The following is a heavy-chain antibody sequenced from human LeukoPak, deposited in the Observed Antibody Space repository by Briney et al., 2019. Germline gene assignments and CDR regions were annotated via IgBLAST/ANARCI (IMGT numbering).Heavy chain of an antibody. CDR3: ARSNNCTYGVCSVVSIYYGMDF. D-gene: IGHD2-8*01. V-gene: IGHV1-2*02. CDR1: TYTFTGYY. Sequence: GASVKVSCKASTYTFTGYYMHWVRQAPGQGLEWMGWINPITGATNYAQKFQGRVTMTRDTSISTVYMELTRLKSDDTAVYHCARSNNCTYGVCSVVSIYYGMDFWGQGTTVTVSS. J-gene: IGHJ6*02. CDR2: INPITGAT.